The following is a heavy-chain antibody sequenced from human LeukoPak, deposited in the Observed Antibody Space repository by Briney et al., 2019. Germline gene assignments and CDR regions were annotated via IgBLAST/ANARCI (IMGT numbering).Heavy chain of an antibody. CDR3: ARGRSDYYYYGMDV. V-gene: IGHV3-7*01. CDR1: GSTFSSYW. CDR2: IKQDGSEK. J-gene: IGHJ6*02. Sequence: GGSLRLSCAASGSTFSSYWMSWVRQAPGKGLEWVANIKQDGSEKYYVDSVKGRFTISRDNAKNSLYLQMNSLRAEDTAVYYCARGRSDYYYYGMDVWGQGTTVTVSS.